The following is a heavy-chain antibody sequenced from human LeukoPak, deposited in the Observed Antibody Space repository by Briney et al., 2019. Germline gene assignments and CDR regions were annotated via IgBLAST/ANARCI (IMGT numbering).Heavy chain of an antibody. J-gene: IGHJ4*02. CDR1: GYTFTGYY. Sequence: ASVKVSCKASGYTFTGYYMHWVRQAPGQGLEWMGWINPNSGGTNYAQKLQGRVTMTTDTSTSTAYMELRSLRSDDTAVYYCARDVGYYDSSGYYQTIDYWGQGTLVTVSS. D-gene: IGHD3-22*01. V-gene: IGHV1-2*02. CDR2: INPNSGGT. CDR3: ARDVGYYDSSGYYQTIDY.